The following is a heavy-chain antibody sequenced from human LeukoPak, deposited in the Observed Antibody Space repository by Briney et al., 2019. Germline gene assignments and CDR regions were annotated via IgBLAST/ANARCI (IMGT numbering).Heavy chain of an antibody. CDR3: ARLITDYYYYMDV. CDR2: IYPGDSDT. Sequence: GESQKISCQGSGYTFTRYWIGWVRQMPGKGLEWMGIIYPGDSDTTYSPSFQGQVTISADMSISTAYLQWSSLKASDTAMYYCARLITDYYYYMDVWGKGTTVTVSS. D-gene: IGHD3-16*01. CDR1: GYTFTRYW. V-gene: IGHV5-51*01. J-gene: IGHJ6*03.